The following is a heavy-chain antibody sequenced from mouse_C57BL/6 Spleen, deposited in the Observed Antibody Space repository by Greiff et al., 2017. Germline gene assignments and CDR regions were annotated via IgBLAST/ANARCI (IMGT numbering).Heavy chain of an antibody. D-gene: IGHD1-1*01. Sequence: EVMLVESGGGLVKPGGSLKLSCAASGFTFSSYAMSWVRQTPENRLEWVATISDGGSYTYYPDNVKGRFTISRDNAKNNLYLQMSQLKSEDTAMYYCARDLGGSSPLFDDWGQGTTLTVSS. CDR1: GFTFSSYA. J-gene: IGHJ2*01. CDR3: ARDLGGSSPLFDD. V-gene: IGHV5-4*01. CDR2: ISDGGSYT.